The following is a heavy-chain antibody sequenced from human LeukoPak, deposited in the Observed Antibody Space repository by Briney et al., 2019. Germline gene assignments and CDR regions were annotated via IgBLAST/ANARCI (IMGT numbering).Heavy chain of an antibody. CDR3: ARRLSSTTSWYYFDY. J-gene: IGHJ4*01. D-gene: IGHD1-14*01. Sequence: GGSLRLSCAASGFTFKFFAMNWVRQAPGKGLEWVSGISSDGVKTYFADSVKGRFTISRDNSKDTLYLQMNSLRADDTALYYCARRLSSTTSWYYFDYWGHGTPVTVSS. V-gene: IGHV3-23*01. CDR1: GFTFKFFA. CDR2: ISSDGVKT.